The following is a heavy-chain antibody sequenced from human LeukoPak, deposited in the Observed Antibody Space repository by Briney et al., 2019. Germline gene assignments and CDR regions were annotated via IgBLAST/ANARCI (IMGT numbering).Heavy chain of an antibody. CDR1: GFPFNDYA. CDR2: IISSGGST. D-gene: IGHD3-22*01. CDR3: AKDRHPYYDSSGYYYRDAFDS. V-gene: IGHV3-23*01. Sequence: PGGSLRLSCAASGFPFNDYAMSWVRQAPGKGLEWVSSIISSGGSTYYAYSVRGRFTISGDNSKNTVYLQMNTLRADDTAIYFCAKDRHPYYDSSGYYYRDAFDSWGQGTMVTVSA. J-gene: IGHJ3*02.